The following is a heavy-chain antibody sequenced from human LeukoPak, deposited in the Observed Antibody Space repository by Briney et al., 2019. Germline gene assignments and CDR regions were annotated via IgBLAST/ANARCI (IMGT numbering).Heavy chain of an antibody. Sequence: SETLSLTCTVSGGSISGYYWSWIRQPPGKGLDWIGFIHYSGRTNYSPSLKSRVTISLDTSKNHFSLKLTSVTAADTAVYYCARDRAKGYCSGESCYGGFDPWGQGTLVTVSS. CDR2: IHYSGRT. J-gene: IGHJ5*02. CDR1: GGSISGYY. CDR3: ARDRAKGYCSGESCYGGFDP. D-gene: IGHD2-15*01. V-gene: IGHV4-59*12.